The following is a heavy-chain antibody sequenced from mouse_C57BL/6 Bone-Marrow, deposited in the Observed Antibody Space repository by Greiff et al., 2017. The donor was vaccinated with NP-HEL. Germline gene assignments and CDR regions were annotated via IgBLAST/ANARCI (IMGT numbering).Heavy chain of an antibody. CDR3: TRLLFDY. V-gene: IGHV14-4*01. J-gene: IGHJ2*01. CDR2: IDPENGDT. D-gene: IGHD2-10*01. CDR1: GFNIKDDY. Sequence: EVQLVESGAELVRPGASVKLSCTASGFNIKDDYMHWVKQRPEQGLEWIGWIDPENGDTEYASKFQGKATITADTSSNTAYLQLSSLTSEDTAVYYCTRLLFDYWGQGTTLTVSS.